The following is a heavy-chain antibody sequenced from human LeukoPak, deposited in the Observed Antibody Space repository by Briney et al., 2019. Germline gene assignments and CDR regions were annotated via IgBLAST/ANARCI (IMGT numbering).Heavy chain of an antibody. V-gene: IGHV3-21*01. D-gene: IGHD6-19*01. CDR1: GFTFSSYS. CDR2: ISSSSSYI. J-gene: IGHJ4*02. Sequence: PGGSLRLSCAASGFTFSSYSMNWVRQAPGKGLEWVSSISSSSSYIYYADSVKGRFTISRDNAKNSLYLQMNSLRAEDTAVYYCARVLRGGNIGWSFDYWGQGTLVTVSS. CDR3: ARVLRGGNIGWSFDY.